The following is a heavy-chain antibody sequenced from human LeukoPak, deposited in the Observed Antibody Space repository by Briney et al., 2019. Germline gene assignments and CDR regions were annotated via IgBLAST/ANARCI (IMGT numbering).Heavy chain of an antibody. Sequence: SETLSLTCSVSDGSVSSSGYYWGWIRQPPGMGLEWIGSMYYSGTTYYNPSLKSRVTISADTSENQFSLKLTSVTAADTAVYYCARHRGLHSWLNEPFDYWGQGTLVTVSS. CDR2: MYYSGTT. V-gene: IGHV4-39*01. D-gene: IGHD1-1*01. CDR1: DGSVSSSGYY. J-gene: IGHJ4*02. CDR3: ARHRGLHSWLNEPFDY.